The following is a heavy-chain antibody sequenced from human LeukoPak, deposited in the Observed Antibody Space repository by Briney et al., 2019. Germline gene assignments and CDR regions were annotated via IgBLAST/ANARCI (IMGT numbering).Heavy chain of an antibody. V-gene: IGHV4-38-2*02. CDR1: GYSINSGYY. D-gene: IGHD4-17*01. CDR2: IYHSGST. CDR3: ARGTTGGGPLDY. Sequence: SETLSLTCTVSGYSINSGYYWGWIRQPPGKGLEWIGNIYHSGSTYHNPSLKSRVTISVDTSKNQFSLKLSSVTAADTAVYSLARGTTGGGPLDYWGQGTLVTVSS. J-gene: IGHJ4*02.